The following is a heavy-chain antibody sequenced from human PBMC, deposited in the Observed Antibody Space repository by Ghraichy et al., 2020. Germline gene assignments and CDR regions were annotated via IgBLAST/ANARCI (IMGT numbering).Heavy chain of an antibody. CDR1: GGSFSGYY. V-gene: IGHV4-34*01. Sequence: GSLRLTCAVYGGSFSGYYWSWIRQPPGKGLEWIGEINHSGSTNYNPSLKSRVTISVDTSKNQFSLKLSSVTAADTAVYYCARFPVVIDYFDYWGQGTLVTVSS. CDR3: ARFPVVIDYFDY. J-gene: IGHJ4*02. D-gene: IGHD3-22*01. CDR2: INHSGST.